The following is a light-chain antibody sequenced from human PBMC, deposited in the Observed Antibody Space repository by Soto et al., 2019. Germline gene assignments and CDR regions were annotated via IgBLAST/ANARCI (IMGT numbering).Light chain of an antibody. CDR3: QQDGSSPIT. CDR2: GAS. J-gene: IGKJ5*01. Sequence: EMVLTQSPGTLSLSPGERATLSCRASQSVSSIYLAWYQQKPGQAPRLLIYGASSRTTGIPDRFSGSGSGTDFTLTISRLEPEDFAVYYCQQDGSSPITFGQGTRLEIK. V-gene: IGKV3-20*01. CDR1: QSVSSIY.